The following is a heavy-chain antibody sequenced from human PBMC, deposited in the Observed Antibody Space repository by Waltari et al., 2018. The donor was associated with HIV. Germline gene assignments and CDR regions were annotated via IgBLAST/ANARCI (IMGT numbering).Heavy chain of an antibody. D-gene: IGHD2-15*01. Sequence: EVQLVQSGAEVKKPGESLKISCKGSGYSFTSYWIGWVRQMPGKGPEWMGIIYPGDSDTRYSPSFQGQVTISADKSISTAYLQWSSLKASDTAMYYCARQRKYCSGGSCYGGAFDIWGQGTMVTVSS. V-gene: IGHV5-51*01. CDR2: IYPGDSDT. CDR3: ARQRKYCSGGSCYGGAFDI. J-gene: IGHJ3*02. CDR1: GYSFTSYW.